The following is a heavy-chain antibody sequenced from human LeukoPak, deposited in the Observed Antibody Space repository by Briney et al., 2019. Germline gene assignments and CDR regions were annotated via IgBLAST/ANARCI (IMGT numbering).Heavy chain of an antibody. J-gene: IGHJ4*02. Sequence: ASVKVSCKASGYTFTSYDIHWVRQATGQGLEWMGWISAYNGNTNYAQKLQGRVTMTTDTSTSTAYMELRSLRSDDTAVYYCARQRPPPYYDFWSGYYPFDYWGQGTLVTVSS. V-gene: IGHV1-18*01. CDR1: GYTFTSYD. CDR2: ISAYNGNT. D-gene: IGHD3-3*01. CDR3: ARQRPPPYYDFWSGYYPFDY.